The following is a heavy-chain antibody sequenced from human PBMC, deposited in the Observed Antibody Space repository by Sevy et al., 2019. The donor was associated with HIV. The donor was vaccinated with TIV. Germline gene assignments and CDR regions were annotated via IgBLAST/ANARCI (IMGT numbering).Heavy chain of an antibody. CDR2: INTYNGNT. J-gene: IGHJ5*02. CDR3: PRKKNLGEPSDP. V-gene: IGHV1-18*01. Sequence: ASVKVSCKPSGYTFTTYGITWVRQAPGQGLEWMGWINTYNGNTNYAQKFQGRVTMTRDTSTSTAYMELRSLTSDDTAVYYCPRKKNLGEPSDPWGQGTLVTVSS. D-gene: IGHD3-16*01. CDR1: GYTFTTYG.